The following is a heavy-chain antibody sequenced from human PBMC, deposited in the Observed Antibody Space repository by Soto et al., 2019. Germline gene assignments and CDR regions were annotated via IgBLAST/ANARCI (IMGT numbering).Heavy chain of an antibody. J-gene: IGHJ5*02. CDR3: AKDRDSGFNWFDP. V-gene: IGHV3-23*01. Sequence: EVQLLESGGRLVQPGGSLRLSCAASGFTFSGYAISWVRQAPGKGLEWVSSISGSGDRTYYADSVRGRFTISRDTSKNTLYLQMSSLRAEDTAMYYCAKDRDSGFNWFDPWGQGTLVTVSS. D-gene: IGHD6-19*01. CDR1: GFTFSGYA. CDR2: ISGSGDRT.